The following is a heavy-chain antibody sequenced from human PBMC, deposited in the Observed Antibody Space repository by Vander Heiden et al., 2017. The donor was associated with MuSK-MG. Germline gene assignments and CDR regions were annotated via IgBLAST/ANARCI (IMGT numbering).Heavy chain of an antibody. CDR2: IIPIFGTA. V-gene: IGHV1-69*01. J-gene: IGHJ2*01. CDR1: GGTFSSYA. D-gene: IGHD3-10*01. CDR3: ARDSLGGYYGSGSYDWYFDL. Sequence: QVQLVQSGAEVKKPGSSVKVSCKASGGTFSSYAISWVRQAPGQGLEWMGGIIPIFGTANYAQKFQGRVTITADESTSTAYMELSSLRSEDTAVYYCARDSLGGYYGSGSYDWYFDLWGRGTLVTVSS.